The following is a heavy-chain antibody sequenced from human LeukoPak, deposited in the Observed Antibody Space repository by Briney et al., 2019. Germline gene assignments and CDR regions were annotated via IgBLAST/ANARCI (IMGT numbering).Heavy chain of an antibody. J-gene: IGHJ4*02. CDR3: ARDGTMSTRAPGGVPDY. CDR1: GYTFTDYY. D-gene: IGHD3-10*02. Sequence: ASVKVSCKASGYTFTDYYMHWVRQAPGQGLEWMGWINPNSGDTYYAPKFQGRVTMTRDTSISTAYMELSRLRSDDTAVYYCARDGTMSTRAPGGVPDYWGQGTPVTVSS. CDR2: INPNSGDT. V-gene: IGHV1-2*02.